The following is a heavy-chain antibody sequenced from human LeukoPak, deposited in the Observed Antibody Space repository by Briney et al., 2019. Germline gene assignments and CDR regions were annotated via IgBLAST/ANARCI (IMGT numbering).Heavy chain of an antibody. V-gene: IGHV3-30*18. CDR1: GFTFSSYG. CDR3: AKLYSSSS. D-gene: IGHD6-13*01. Sequence: GRSLRLSCAASGFTFSSYGMHWVRQAPGKGLEWVAVISYDGSNKYHADSVKGRFTISIDNSKNTLYLQMNSLRAEDTAVYYCAKLYSSSSWGQGTLVTVSS. CDR2: ISYDGSNK. J-gene: IGHJ5*02.